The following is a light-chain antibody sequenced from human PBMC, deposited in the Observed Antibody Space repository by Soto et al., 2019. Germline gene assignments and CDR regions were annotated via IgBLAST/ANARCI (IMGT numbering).Light chain of an antibody. CDR3: QQRSKWLFT. CDR2: DAS. CDR1: QSVSSY. V-gene: IGKV3-11*01. J-gene: IGKJ3*01. Sequence: EIPLTQSPSTLSSSTGESATLSCRASQSVSSYLAWYQQKPGQAPRLLIYDASNRATGIPARFSGSGSGTDFTLTISSLEPEDFAVYYCQQRSKWLFTFGPGTKVDIK.